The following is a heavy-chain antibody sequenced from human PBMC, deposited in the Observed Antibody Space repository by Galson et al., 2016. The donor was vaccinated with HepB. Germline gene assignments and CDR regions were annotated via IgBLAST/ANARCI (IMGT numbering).Heavy chain of an antibody. CDR2: INSDGSNK. CDR3: PRDWYSTPGS. CDR1: GFAFSSYR. V-gene: IGHV3-74*01. Sequence: SLRLSCAASGFAFSSYRMYWVRQPPGKGLVWVSRINSDGSNKYYADSVKGRFTISRDNSKNTLYLQMNSLRAEDTAVYYCPRDWYSTPGSWGQGTLVTVSS. D-gene: IGHD6-13*01. J-gene: IGHJ5*02.